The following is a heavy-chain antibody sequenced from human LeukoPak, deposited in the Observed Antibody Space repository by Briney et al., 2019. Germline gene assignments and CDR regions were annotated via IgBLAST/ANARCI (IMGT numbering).Heavy chain of an antibody. J-gene: IGHJ4*02. V-gene: IGHV3-33*01. CDR3: ARLIIVATNFDY. Sequence: PGRSLRLSCAASGFTFSSYGMHWVRQAPGKGLEWVAVIWYDGSNRYYADSVKGRFTISRDNSKNTLYLQMNSLRAEDTAVYYCARLIIVATNFDYWGQGTLVTVSS. CDR2: IWYDGSNR. D-gene: IGHD3-16*01. CDR1: GFTFSSYG.